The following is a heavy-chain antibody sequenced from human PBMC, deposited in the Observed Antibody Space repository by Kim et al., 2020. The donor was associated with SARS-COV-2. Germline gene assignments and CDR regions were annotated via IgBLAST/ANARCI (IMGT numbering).Heavy chain of an antibody. CDR1: GFTFSSYW. CDR2: INSDGSST. J-gene: IGHJ4*02. D-gene: IGHD3-22*01. V-gene: IGHV3-74*01. Sequence: GGSLRLSCAASGFTFSSYWMHWVRQAPGKGLVWVSRINSDGSSTSYADSVKGRFTISRDNAKNTLYLQMNSLRAEDTAVYYCASIMPRGYDSSGNFDYWGQGTLFTVSS. CDR3: ASIMPRGYDSSGNFDY.